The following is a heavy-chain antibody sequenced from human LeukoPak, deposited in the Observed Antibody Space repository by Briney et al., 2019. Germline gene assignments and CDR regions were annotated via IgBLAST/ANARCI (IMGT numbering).Heavy chain of an antibody. V-gene: IGHV3-74*01. Sequence: PGGSLRLSCAASGFTVSSNYMSWVRQAPGKGLVWVSRINTDGSSTSYADSVKGRFTISRDNAKSTLYLQMNSLRAEDTAVYYCGSPGTTVTSRNAFNIWGQGTMVTVFS. D-gene: IGHD4-17*01. CDR3: GSPGTTVTSRNAFNI. CDR2: INTDGSST. J-gene: IGHJ3*02. CDR1: GFTVSSNY.